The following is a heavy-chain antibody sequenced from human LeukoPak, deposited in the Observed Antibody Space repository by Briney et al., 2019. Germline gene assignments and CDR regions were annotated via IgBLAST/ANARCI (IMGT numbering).Heavy chain of an antibody. J-gene: IGHJ4*02. Sequence: GGSLRLSCAASGFTFSSYWMHWVRQAPGKGLVWVSRINSDGSSTSYADSVKGRFTISRDNAKNTLYLQMNSLRAEDTAVYYCARVGLGVYFDYWGQGTLVTVSS. CDR1: GFTFSSYW. V-gene: IGHV3-74*01. CDR3: ARVGLGVYFDY. CDR2: INSDGSST. D-gene: IGHD3-16*01.